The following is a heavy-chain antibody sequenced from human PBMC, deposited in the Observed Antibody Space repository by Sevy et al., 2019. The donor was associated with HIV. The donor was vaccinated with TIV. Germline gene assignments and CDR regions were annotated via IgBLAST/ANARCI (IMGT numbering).Heavy chain of an antibody. CDR2: IKQDMSEK. Sequence: GGSLRLSCAASGFTFSSYWMTWVRQAPGKGLEWVANIKQDMSEKYYADSVKGRLTMSRDNARNSLYLQMESLRAEDTAVYYCARAQQVTMLVVIGGLYFDFWGQGTLVTVSS. D-gene: IGHD3-22*01. CDR3: ARAQQVTMLVVIGGLYFDF. V-gene: IGHV3-7*01. J-gene: IGHJ4*02. CDR1: GFTFSSYW.